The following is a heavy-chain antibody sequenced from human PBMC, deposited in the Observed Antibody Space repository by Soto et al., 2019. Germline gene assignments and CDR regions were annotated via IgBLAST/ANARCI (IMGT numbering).Heavy chain of an antibody. V-gene: IGHV3-21*01. J-gene: IGHJ5*02. CDR2: IINNGSYR. Sequence: GGSLRLSCAASGFTFSSYSMNWVRQAPGKGLEWVSSIINNGSYRYYADSVKGRFTISRDNSKNTLYLQMNSLRAEDTGVYYCARDSQLYGEVWLDPWGQGTLVNV. D-gene: IGHD3-3*01. CDR3: ARDSQLYGEVWLDP. CDR1: GFTFSSYS.